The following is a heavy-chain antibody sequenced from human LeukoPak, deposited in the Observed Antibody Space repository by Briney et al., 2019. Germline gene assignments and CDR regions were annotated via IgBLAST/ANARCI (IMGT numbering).Heavy chain of an antibody. CDR2: ISGSGGST. V-gene: IGHV3-23*01. J-gene: IGHJ4*02. CDR1: GFTFSSYD. D-gene: IGHD3-22*01. Sequence: PGGSLRLSCAASGFTFSSYDMSWVRQAPGKGLEWVSSISGSGGSTYYADSVKGRFTISRDNSKSTLYLHMNSLRTEDTGVYYCARGYDRNVLPGDFWGQGTLVTVSS. CDR3: ARGYDRNVLPGDF.